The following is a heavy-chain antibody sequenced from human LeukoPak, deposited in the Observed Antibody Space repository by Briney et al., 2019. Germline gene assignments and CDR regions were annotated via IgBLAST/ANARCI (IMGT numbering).Heavy chain of an antibody. J-gene: IGHJ4*02. CDR1: GGSISSGGYY. CDR2: IYYSGST. V-gene: IGHV4-31*03. D-gene: IGHD5-12*01. Sequence: PSQTLSLTCTVSGGSISSGGYYWSWIRQHPGKGLEWIGYIYYSGSTYYNPSLKSRVTISVDTSKNQFSLKLSSVTAADTAVYYCARGDELLATISFDYWGQGTLVTVSA. CDR3: ARGDELLATISFDY.